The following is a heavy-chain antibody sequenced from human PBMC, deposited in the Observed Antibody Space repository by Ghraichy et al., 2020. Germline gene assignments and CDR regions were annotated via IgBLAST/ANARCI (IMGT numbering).Heavy chain of an antibody. CDR3: AREITMVRYFDY. CDR2: IYHSGST. D-gene: IGHD3-10*01. J-gene: IGHJ4*02. Sequence: SETLSLTCAVSGGSISSGGYSWSWIRQPPGQGLEWIGYIYHSGSTYYNPSLKSRVTISVDRSKNQFSLKLSSVTAADTAVYYCAREITMVRYFDYWGQGTLVTVSS. CDR1: GGSISSGGYS. V-gene: IGHV4-30-2*01.